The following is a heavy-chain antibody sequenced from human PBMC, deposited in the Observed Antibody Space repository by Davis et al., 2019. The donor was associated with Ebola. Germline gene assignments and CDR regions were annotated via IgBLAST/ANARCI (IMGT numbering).Heavy chain of an antibody. D-gene: IGHD5-18*01. CDR3: ARRGGHSFGQN. CDR2: ISSDGSGP. V-gene: IGHV3-74*03. CDR1: GFTFSNFW. J-gene: IGHJ4*02. Sequence: PGGSLRLSCAASGFTFSNFWMHWVRQGPGKGLVWVSRISSDGSGPAYADSVKGRFTISRDNAKSTVYLQMNSLRAEDTAVYYCARRGGHSFGQNWGQGTLVTVSS.